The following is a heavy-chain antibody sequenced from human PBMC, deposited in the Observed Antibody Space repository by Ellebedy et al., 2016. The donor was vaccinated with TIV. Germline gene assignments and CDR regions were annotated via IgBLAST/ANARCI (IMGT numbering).Heavy chain of an antibody. CDR1: GGSFSGFS. D-gene: IGHD3-16*01. CDR3: AARGRYETEPYDAFDL. Sequence: MPSETLSLTCAAYGGSFSGFSWTWIRQSPGKGLEWIGEINQSGSTNYNPSLKSRVTISVDPSQNQFSLKLSSVTAADTAVFYCAARGRYETEPYDAFDLWGQGTNVTVSS. J-gene: IGHJ3*01. CDR2: INQSGST. V-gene: IGHV4-34*01.